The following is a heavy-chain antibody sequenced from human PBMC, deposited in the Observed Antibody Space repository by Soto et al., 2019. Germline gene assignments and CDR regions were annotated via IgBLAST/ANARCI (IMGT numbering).Heavy chain of an antibody. D-gene: IGHD1-20*01. CDR1: GFTFSSYG. V-gene: IGHV3-33*01. J-gene: IGHJ4*02. CDR3: ARDPAEARGVWVDGITGTTSRFDY. CDR2: IWYDGSNK. Sequence: GGSLRLSCAASGFTFSSYGMHWVRQAPGKGLEWVALIWYDGSNKYYGDSMKGRFTISRDNSKNTLYLQMNSLRAEDTAVYYCARDPAEARGVWVDGITGTTSRFDYWGQGILVTVSS.